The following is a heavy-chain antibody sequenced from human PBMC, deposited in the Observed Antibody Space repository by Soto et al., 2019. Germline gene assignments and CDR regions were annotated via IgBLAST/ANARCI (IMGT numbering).Heavy chain of an antibody. D-gene: IGHD3-9*01. J-gene: IGHJ4*02. V-gene: IGHV4-59*01. CDR1: GGSISSYY. Sequence: SETLSLTCTVSGGSISSYYWSWIRQPPGKGLEWIGYIYYSGSTNYNPSLKSRVTISVDTSKNQFSLKLSSVTAADTAVYYCARATYYDILTGYHLFDYWGQGTLVTVSS. CDR3: ARATYYDILTGYHLFDY. CDR2: IYYSGST.